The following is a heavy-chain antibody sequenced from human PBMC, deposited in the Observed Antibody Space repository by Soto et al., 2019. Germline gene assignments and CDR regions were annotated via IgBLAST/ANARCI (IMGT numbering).Heavy chain of an antibody. CDR1: GGSISSGDYY. J-gene: IGHJ5*02. CDR3: ARDLNYYDSSGYRTDWFDP. V-gene: IGHV4-30-4*01. Sequence: KASETLSLTCTVSGGSISSGDYYWSWIRQPPGKGLEWIGYIYYSGSTYYNPSLKSRVTISVDTSKNQFSLKLSSVTAADTAVYYCARDLNYYDSSGYRTDWFDPWGQGTLVTVSS. CDR2: IYYSGST. D-gene: IGHD3-22*01.